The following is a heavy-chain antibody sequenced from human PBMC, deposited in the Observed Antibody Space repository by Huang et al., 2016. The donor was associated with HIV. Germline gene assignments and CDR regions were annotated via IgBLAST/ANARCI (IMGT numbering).Heavy chain of an antibody. CDR1: GSTFRNAW. Sequence: EVQLVESGGGLVKPGGSLRLSCAASGSTFRNAWIRWVRQAPWKGLEWVCRIKSKADGGTTDYAAPVKGRFTISRDDSKNTLYLQMNSLKTEDTAVYYCTTESESSGWTMDHDAFDIWGQGTMVTVSS. D-gene: IGHD6-19*01. CDR2: IKSKADGGTT. V-gene: IGHV3-15*01. CDR3: TTESESSGWTMDHDAFDI. J-gene: IGHJ3*02.